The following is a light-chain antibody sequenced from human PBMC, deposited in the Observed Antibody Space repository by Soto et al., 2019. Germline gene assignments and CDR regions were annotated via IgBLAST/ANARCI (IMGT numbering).Light chain of an antibody. V-gene: IGKV3-20*01. J-gene: IGKJ5*01. CDR1: QSVTSTS. Sequence: EIVLTQSPGTLSLSPGERATLSCRASQSVTSTSLAWYQQKPGQAPRLLMYGASSRATGTPDRSSGGGSGTDFTLTISRLEPEDFAVYYCQHYVTSSITFGQGTRLEIK. CDR2: GAS. CDR3: QHYVTSSIT.